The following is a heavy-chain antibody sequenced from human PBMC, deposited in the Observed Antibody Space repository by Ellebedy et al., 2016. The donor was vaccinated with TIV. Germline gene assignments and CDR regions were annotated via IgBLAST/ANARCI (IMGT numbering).Heavy chain of an antibody. D-gene: IGHD5-12*01. CDR2: MNPNSGNT. CDR3: ARGVKKARWFDP. V-gene: IGHV1-8*01. CDR1: GYTFTSYD. Sequence: ASVKVSXXASGYTFTSYDINWVRQATGQGLEWMGWMNPNSGNTGYAQKFQGRVTMTRNTSISTAYMELSSLRSEDTAVYYCARGVKKARWFDPWGQGTLVTVSS. J-gene: IGHJ5*02.